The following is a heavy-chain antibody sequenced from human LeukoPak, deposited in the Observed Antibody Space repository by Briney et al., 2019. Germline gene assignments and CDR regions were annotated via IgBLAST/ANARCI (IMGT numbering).Heavy chain of an antibody. Sequence: GGSLRLSCAASGFTFSSYAVSWVRQAPGKGLEWVSAISGSGGSTYYADSVKGRFTISRDNSKNTLYLQMNSLRAEDTAVYYCAKGSDIVATTLGDYWGQGTLVTVSS. CDR3: AKGSDIVATTLGDY. V-gene: IGHV3-23*01. J-gene: IGHJ4*02. CDR2: ISGSGGST. CDR1: GFTFSSYA. D-gene: IGHD5-12*01.